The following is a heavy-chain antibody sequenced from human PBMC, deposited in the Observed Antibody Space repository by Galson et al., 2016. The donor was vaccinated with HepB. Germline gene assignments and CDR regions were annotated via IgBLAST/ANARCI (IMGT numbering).Heavy chain of an antibody. Sequence: SLRLSCATSGFNFSDYYMTWIRQAPGKGLEWVSYISSAGSHTEYADSVKGRFTISRDNAKSTLSLHINSLRAEDTAVYFCAREGMIWFGESSPAPFYFDSWGQGTPVTVSS. CDR2: ISSAGSHT. D-gene: IGHD3-10*01. J-gene: IGHJ4*02. CDR3: AREGMIWFGESSPAPFYFDS. V-gene: IGHV3-11*06. CDR1: GFNFSDYY.